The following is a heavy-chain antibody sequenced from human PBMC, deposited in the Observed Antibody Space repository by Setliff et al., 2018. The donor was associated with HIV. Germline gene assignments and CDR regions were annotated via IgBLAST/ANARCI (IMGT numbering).Heavy chain of an antibody. CDR3: ARGQLYCTNGVCYTCYYRI. D-gene: IGHD2-8*01. J-gene: IGHJ4*02. V-gene: IGHV4-61*09. CDR1: GGSINRGTYY. Sequence: SETLSLTCSVSGGSINRGTYYWTWIRQSAGKGLEWIGHIYITGDTDYNPSLKSRVTISLDTSKNQFSLKLRSVTAADTAVYYCARGQLYCTNGVCYTCYYRIWGQGTLVTVSS. CDR2: IYITGDT.